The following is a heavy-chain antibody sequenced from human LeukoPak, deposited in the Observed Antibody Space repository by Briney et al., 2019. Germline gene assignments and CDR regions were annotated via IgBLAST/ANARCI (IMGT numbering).Heavy chain of an antibody. Sequence: GGSLRLSCADSGFTFSSYSMSWVRQAPGKGLEWVSSIDSSSNYRYYGDSVKGRFTISRGNAKNSLYLQMNSLRAEDTAVYYCARVKEAAAFDYWGQGTLVTVSA. CDR1: GFTFSSYS. D-gene: IGHD6-25*01. CDR3: ARVKEAAAFDY. J-gene: IGHJ4*02. CDR2: IDSSSNYR. V-gene: IGHV3-21*01.